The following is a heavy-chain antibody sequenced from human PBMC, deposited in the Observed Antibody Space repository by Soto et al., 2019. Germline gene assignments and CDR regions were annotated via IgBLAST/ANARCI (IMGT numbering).Heavy chain of an antibody. D-gene: IGHD1-26*01. CDR2: ISAYNGYT. J-gene: IGHJ4*02. V-gene: IGHV1-18*01. CDR3: ARDRGSYALDY. Sequence: QVQLVQSGAEVKKPGASVKVSCKASGYTFTSYGICWVRQAPGQGLEWMGWISAYNGYTNYAQKLQGRVTMTTDTSTSTADMELRSLRSDDTAVYYCARDRGSYALDYWGQGTRVTVSS. CDR1: GYTFTSYG.